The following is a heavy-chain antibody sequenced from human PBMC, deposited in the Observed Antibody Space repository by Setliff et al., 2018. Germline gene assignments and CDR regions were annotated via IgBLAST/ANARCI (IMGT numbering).Heavy chain of an antibody. CDR1: GYSLSNYW. Sequence: PGESLKISCKGSGYSLSNYWIAWVRQVPGKGLEWIGIIHPGDSDTKYSPSFQGQVTISADKSINTAFLHWSSLRAADTALYFCARVPDPWDHYYYFDNWGQGTLVTVSS. D-gene: IGHD3-10*01. CDR3: ARVPDPWDHYYYFDN. CDR2: IHPGDSDT. J-gene: IGHJ4*02. V-gene: IGHV5-51*01.